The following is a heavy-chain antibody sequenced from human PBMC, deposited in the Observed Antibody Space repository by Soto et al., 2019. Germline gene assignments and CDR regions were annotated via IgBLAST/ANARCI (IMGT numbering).Heavy chain of an antibody. CDR2: IGSSGGST. CDR1: GFTFSSYA. D-gene: IGHD6-6*01. CDR3: ATGVAARYYNAMYV. Sequence: GGSLRLSCAASGFTFSSYAMNWVRQAPGKGPEWVSGIGSSGGSTYYADSVKGRFTISRDNSKNTLYLQMNSLRAEDTAVYYCATGVAARYYNAMYVWGQGTTVTVSS. J-gene: IGHJ6*02. V-gene: IGHV3-23*01.